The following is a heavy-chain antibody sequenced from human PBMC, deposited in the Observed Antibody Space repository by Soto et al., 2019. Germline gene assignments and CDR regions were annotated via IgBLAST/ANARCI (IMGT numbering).Heavy chain of an antibody. D-gene: IGHD6-6*01. CDR2: IKQDGSQK. Sequence: EGSLRLSCAASGFTFSSYWMSWVRQAPGKGLEWVANIKQDGSQKYYVDSVKGRFTISRDNAKNSVFLQMNSLRPEDTAVYYCARIGYSSSCLDYWGQGIPVTVSS. J-gene: IGHJ4*02. V-gene: IGHV3-7*01. CDR3: ARIGYSSSCLDY. CDR1: GFTFSSYW.